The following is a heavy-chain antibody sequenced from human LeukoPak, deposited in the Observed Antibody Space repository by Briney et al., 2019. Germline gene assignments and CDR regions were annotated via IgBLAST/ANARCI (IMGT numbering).Heavy chain of an antibody. J-gene: IGHJ4*02. CDR2: ISAYNGNT. D-gene: IGHD3-22*01. Sequence: ASVKVSCKASGYTFTSYGISWVRQAPGQGLEWMGWISAYNGNTNYAQKLQGRVTMTTDTSTSTAYMELRSLRFDDTAVYYCARDSYDSSGYSGGDYWGQGTLVTVSS. CDR3: ARDSYDSSGYSGGDY. CDR1: GYTFTSYG. V-gene: IGHV1-18*01.